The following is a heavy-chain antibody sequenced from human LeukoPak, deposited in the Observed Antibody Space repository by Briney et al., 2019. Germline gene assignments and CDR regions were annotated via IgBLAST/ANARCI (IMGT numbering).Heavy chain of an antibody. V-gene: IGHV3-23*01. J-gene: IGHJ4*02. CDR2: ISGSGGST. Sequence: GGSLRLSCAASGFTFSSYSMNWVRQAPGKGLEWVSAISGSGGSTYYADSVKGRFTISRDNSRDTLYLQMNSLRAEDTAVYYCAKGYYDYVWGRYYFDYWGQGTLVTVSS. CDR3: AKGYYDYVWGRYYFDY. D-gene: IGHD3-16*01. CDR1: GFTFSSYS.